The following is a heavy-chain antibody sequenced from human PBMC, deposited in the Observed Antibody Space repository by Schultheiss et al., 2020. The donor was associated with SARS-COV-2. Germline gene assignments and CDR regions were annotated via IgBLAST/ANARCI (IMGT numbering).Heavy chain of an antibody. CDR3: ARDTAAAGTSNY. J-gene: IGHJ4*02. D-gene: IGHD6-13*01. Sequence: SETLSLTCAVSGGSISSGGYSWSWIRQPPGKGLEWIGYIYHSGSTYYNPSLKSRVTISVDTSKNQFSLKLSSVTAADTAVYYCARDTAAAGTSNYWGQGTLVTVSS. CDR1: GGSISSGGYS. V-gene: IGHV4-30-2*01. CDR2: IYHSGST.